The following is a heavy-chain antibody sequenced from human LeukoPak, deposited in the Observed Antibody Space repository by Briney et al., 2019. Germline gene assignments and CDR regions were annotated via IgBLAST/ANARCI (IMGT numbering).Heavy chain of an antibody. V-gene: IGHV1-2*04. CDR3: ARVNSGYDGSLDY. J-gene: IGHJ4*02. CDR2: INPNSGGT. D-gene: IGHD5-12*01. Sequence: ASVKVSCKASGYTFTCYYMHWVRQAPGQGLEWMGWINPNSGGTNYAQKFQGWVTMTRDTSISTAYMELSRLRSDDTAVYYCARVNSGYDGSLDYWGQGTLVTVSS. CDR1: GYTFTCYY.